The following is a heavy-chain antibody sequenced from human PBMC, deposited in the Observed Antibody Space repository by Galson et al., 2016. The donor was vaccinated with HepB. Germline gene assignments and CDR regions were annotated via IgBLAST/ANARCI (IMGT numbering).Heavy chain of an antibody. D-gene: IGHD2-8*01. CDR3: AREGCINGVCHLDGFDV. J-gene: IGHJ3*01. Sequence: CAASGFSVSNNDASWVRQAPGKGLEWVSVSYSGGRTCYADSVKGRFTVSRDDSKNTLYLQMNSLRVEDTAVYYCAREGCINGVCHLDGFDVWGQGTMVTVSS. V-gene: IGHV3-53*01. CDR1: GFSVSNND. CDR2: SYSGGRT.